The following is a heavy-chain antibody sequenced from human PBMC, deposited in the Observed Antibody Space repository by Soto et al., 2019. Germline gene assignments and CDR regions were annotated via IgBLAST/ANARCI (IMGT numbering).Heavy chain of an antibody. V-gene: IGHV1-69*13. CDR3: ARRSSSWPNWFDP. D-gene: IGHD6-13*01. CDR1: GGTFSSYA. Sequence: GASVKLSCKASGGTFSSYAISWVRHAPGQGLEWMGGIIPIFGTANYAQKFQGRVTITADESTSTAYMELSSLRSEDTAVYYCARRSSSWPNWFDPWGQGTLVTVSS. J-gene: IGHJ5*02. CDR2: IIPIFGTA.